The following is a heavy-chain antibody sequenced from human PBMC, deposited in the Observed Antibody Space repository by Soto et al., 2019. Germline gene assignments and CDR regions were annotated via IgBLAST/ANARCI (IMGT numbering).Heavy chain of an antibody. CDR1: GYTFTSYG. Sequence: QVRLVQSGAEVKKPGASVKVSCQASGYTFTSYGISWVRQAPGQGLEWMGSISAYNGNTNSAQKLQGRVTMTTATSPSTAYVELRSLSSDDTAVYYCARTDSSGFLPPWNWFDPWGQRTLVAASS. D-gene: IGHD6-19*01. V-gene: IGHV1-18*01. CDR2: ISAYNGNT. J-gene: IGHJ5*02. CDR3: ARTDSSGFLPPWNWFDP.